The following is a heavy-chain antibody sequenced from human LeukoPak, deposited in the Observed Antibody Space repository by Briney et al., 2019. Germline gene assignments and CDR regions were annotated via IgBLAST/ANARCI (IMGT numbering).Heavy chain of an antibody. D-gene: IGHD3-16*01. J-gene: IGHJ6*03. CDR1: GFTFSSYS. Sequence: GGSLRLSCAASGFTFSSYSMNWVRQAPGKGLEWVSSISSSSSYIYYADSVKGRFTISRDNAKNSLYLQMNSLRAEDTAVYYCARDNWSWGYMDVWGKGTTVTVSS. CDR2: ISSSSSYI. CDR3: ARDNWSWGYMDV. V-gene: IGHV3-21*01.